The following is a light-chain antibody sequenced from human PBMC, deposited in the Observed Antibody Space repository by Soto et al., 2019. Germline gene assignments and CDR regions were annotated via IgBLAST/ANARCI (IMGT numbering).Light chain of an antibody. CDR2: GAS. CDR3: QKYNSAQFT. J-gene: IGKJ2*01. V-gene: IGKV1-27*01. CDR1: QGISNY. Sequence: DIQMTQSPSSLSASVGDRVTITCRASQGISNYLAWYQQKPGKVPELLIYGASTLKSGVPSRFSGSGSGTDLTLTISSLQPEDVATYYCQKYNSAQFTFGQGTKVHI.